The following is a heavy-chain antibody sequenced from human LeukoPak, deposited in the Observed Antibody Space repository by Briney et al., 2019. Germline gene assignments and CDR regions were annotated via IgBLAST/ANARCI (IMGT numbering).Heavy chain of an antibody. D-gene: IGHD6-13*01. J-gene: IGHJ5*02. CDR1: GYTFTSYG. CDR2: MSAYNGNT. CDR3: ARDSGNRGSSWCAGTRLGFDP. V-gene: IGHV1-18*01. Sequence: ASVKVSCKASGYTFTSYGISWVRQAPGQRLEWMGWMSAYNGNTNYAQKLQGRVTMTTDTSTSTAYMELRSLRTDDTAVYYCARDSGNRGSSWCAGTRLGFDPWGQGTLVTVSS.